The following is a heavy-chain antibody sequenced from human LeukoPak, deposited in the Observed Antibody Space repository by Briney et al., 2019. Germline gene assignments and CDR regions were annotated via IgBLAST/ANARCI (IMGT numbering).Heavy chain of an antibody. J-gene: IGHJ6*03. Sequence: SETLSLTCTVSGGSLSSGSYYWRWLRQPAGRGLEWLGRIYTSGSTNYNPSLKSRVTISVDTSKNQFSLKLSSVTAADTAVYYCARDYGSGRRYYSMDVWGKGTTVTVSS. V-gene: IGHV4-61*02. D-gene: IGHD3-10*01. CDR3: ARDYGSGRRYYSMDV. CDR2: IYTSGST. CDR1: GGSLSSGSYY.